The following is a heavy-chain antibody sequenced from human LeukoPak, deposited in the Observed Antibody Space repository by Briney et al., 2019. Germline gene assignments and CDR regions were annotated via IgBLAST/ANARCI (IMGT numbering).Heavy chain of an antibody. CDR2: IFYSGST. CDR1: SGSISTSNYY. J-gene: IGHJ3*02. D-gene: IGHD3-22*01. V-gene: IGHV4-39*07. Sequence: SETLSLTCTVSSGSISTSNYYSGWVRQPPGKALEWIGNIFYSGSTYYSPSLKSRVTISLDTSRNQFSLKLNSVTGADPAVYYGAKSNGYGLIDIWGQGAMAPLCS. CDR3: AKSNGYGLIDI.